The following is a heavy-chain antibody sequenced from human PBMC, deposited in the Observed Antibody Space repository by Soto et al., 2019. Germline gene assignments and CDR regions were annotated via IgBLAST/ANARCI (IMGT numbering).Heavy chain of an antibody. CDR1: GGSISSYY. CDR2: IYYSGST. V-gene: IGHV4-59*01. J-gene: IGHJ4*02. Sequence: PSETLSLTCSVSGGSISSYYWSWIRQPPGKGLEWIGYIYYSGSTNYNPSLKSRVTISVDTSKNQFSLKLSSVTAADTAVYYCARVAAGGLYFAYWGQGTLVPVSP. D-gene: IGHD6-13*01. CDR3: ARVAAGGLYFAY.